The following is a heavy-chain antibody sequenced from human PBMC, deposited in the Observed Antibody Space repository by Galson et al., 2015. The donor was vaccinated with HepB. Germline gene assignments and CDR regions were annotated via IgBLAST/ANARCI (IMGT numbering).Heavy chain of an antibody. J-gene: IGHJ4*02. V-gene: IGHV2-5*01. CDR1: GFSLSTSGVG. Sequence: PALVKPTQTLTLTCTFSGFSLSTSGVGVGWIRQPPGKALEWLALIYWNDDKRYSPSLKSRLTITKDTSKNQVVLTMTNMDPVDTATYYCAHRIGIAAAEFYFDYWGQGTLVTVSS. CDR3: AHRIGIAAAEFYFDY. D-gene: IGHD6-13*01. CDR2: IYWNDDK.